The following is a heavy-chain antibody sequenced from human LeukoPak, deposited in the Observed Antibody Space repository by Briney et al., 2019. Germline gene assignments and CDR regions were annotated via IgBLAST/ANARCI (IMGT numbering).Heavy chain of an antibody. CDR1: GFSFTMYG. J-gene: IGHJ4*02. V-gene: IGHV3-30*03. Sequence: GGSLRLSCAASGFSFTMYGIHWVRQAPGKGLEWVAVIPTDGNNEYYANSVKGRFTISRDNSKNTVYLQMTSLRTEDTAVYYCASGRELIATLPYWGQGALVTVSS. CDR3: ASGRELIATLPY. D-gene: IGHD3-16*01. CDR2: IPTDGNNE.